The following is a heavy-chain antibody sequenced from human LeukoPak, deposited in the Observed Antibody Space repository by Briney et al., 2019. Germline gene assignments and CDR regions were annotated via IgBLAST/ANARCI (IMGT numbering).Heavy chain of an antibody. CDR1: GFTFSDYS. Sequence: PGGSLRLSCAASGFTFSDYSMNWVRQAPGKGLEWVSSISSSSSYIYYADSAKGRFTISRDNAKNLLYLQMNSLRAEDTAVYYCARDARRFGEPRLFDPWGQGTLVTVSS. D-gene: IGHD3-10*01. CDR2: ISSSSSYI. CDR3: ARDARRFGEPRLFDP. J-gene: IGHJ5*02. V-gene: IGHV3-21*01.